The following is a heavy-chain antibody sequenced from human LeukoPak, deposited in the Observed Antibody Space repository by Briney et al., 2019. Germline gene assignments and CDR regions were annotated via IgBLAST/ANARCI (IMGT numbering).Heavy chain of an antibody. D-gene: IGHD3-10*01. V-gene: IGHV3-23*01. CDR3: AKGLNGYGSGSYSHLAAFDI. CDR1: GFTFSTYA. Sequence: PGESLRLSCAASGFTFSTYAMSWVRQAPGKGLEWVSTINTSGRSTYYADSVKGRFTISRDNSKNTLFLQMNSLRAEDTAVYYCAKGLNGYGSGSYSHLAAFDIWGQGTTVTASS. CDR2: INTSGRST. J-gene: IGHJ3*02.